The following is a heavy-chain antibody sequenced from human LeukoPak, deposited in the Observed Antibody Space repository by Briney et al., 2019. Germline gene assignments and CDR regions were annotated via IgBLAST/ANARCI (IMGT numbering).Heavy chain of an antibody. Sequence: SQTLSLTCSVSGDSLSSGTYYWSWVRQPAGKGLEWIGRIYSSGCTNYNPSLKRRVPLSVATSKNKFSLKLSSVTAADTAVYYCARGPTRAIGFDIWGQGTTVTVS. CDR1: GDSLSSGTYY. J-gene: IGHJ3*02. CDR2: IYSSGCT. CDR3: ARGPTRAIGFDI. V-gene: IGHV4-61*02.